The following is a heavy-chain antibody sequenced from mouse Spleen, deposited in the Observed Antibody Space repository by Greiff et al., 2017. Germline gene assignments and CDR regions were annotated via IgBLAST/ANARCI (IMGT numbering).Heavy chain of an antibody. Sequence: EVHLVESGGGLVKLGGSLKLSCAASGFTFSSYAMSWVRQTPEKRLEWVATISSGGGNTYYPDSVKGRFTISRDNAKNTLYLQMSSLKSEDTAMYYCARHGLRLPYYWGQGTTLTVSS. V-gene: IGHV5-9-3*01. D-gene: IGHD1-2*01. CDR3: ARHGLRLPYY. J-gene: IGHJ2*01. CDR2: ISSGGGNT. CDR1: GFTFSSYA.